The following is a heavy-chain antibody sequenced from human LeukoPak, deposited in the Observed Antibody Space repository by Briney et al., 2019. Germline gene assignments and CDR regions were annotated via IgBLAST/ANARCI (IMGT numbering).Heavy chain of an antibody. D-gene: IGHD4-17*01. CDR3: ARDLGDYVGYDAFDI. CDR1: VFIFSTYE. Sequence: GGALRLSCAASVFIFSTYEMNWVRQAPGRGLEWLSYINGSGGKTYYVDSVKGRFTISRDNANKLLFLHMNSLRAEDTAVYYCARDLGDYVGYDAFDIWGQGTMVTVSS. CDR2: INGSGGKT. V-gene: IGHV3-48*03. J-gene: IGHJ3*02.